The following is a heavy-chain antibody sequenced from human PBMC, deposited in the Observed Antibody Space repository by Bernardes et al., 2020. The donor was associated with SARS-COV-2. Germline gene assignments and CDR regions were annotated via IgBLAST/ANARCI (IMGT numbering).Heavy chain of an antibody. CDR1: GGSFSGYY. CDR3: ARVLLGYSYGYGAPNYYYYMDV. J-gene: IGHJ6*03. V-gene: IGHV4-34*01. CDR2: INHSGST. D-gene: IGHD5-18*01. Sequence: SETLSLTCAVSGGSFSGYYWSWIRQPPGKGLEWIGEINHSGSTNYNPSLKSRVTISVDTSKNQFSLKLSSVTAADTAVYYCARVLLGYSYGYGAPNYYYYMDVWGKGTTVTGSS.